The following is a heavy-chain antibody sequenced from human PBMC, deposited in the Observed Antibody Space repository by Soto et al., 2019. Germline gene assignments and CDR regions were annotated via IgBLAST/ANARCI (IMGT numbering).Heavy chain of an antibody. CDR1: GFTVSSNY. D-gene: IGHD2-15*01. CDR2: IYSGGST. Sequence: GGSLRLSCAASGFTVSSNYMSWVRQAPGKGLEWVSVIYSGGSTFYADFVKGRFTISRDNSKNQVVLTMTNMDPVDTATYYCAHSWYCSGGSCYYSNRFDPWGQGTLVTVSS. V-gene: IGHV3-53*05. J-gene: IGHJ5*02. CDR3: AHSWYCSGGSCYYSNRFDP.